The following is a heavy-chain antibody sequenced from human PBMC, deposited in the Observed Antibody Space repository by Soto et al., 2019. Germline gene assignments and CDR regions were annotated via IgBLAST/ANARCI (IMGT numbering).Heavy chain of an antibody. V-gene: IGHV3-15*07. Sequence: PGGSLRLSCAASGFTFSNAWLNWVRQAPGKGLEWVGRIKSKTDGGTTDYAAPVKGRFTISRDDSKNTLYLQMNSLKTEDTAVYYCTTDSMVRGVRPDYYYYGMDVWGQGTTVTVSS. CDR2: IKSKTDGGTT. CDR3: TTDSMVRGVRPDYYYYGMDV. D-gene: IGHD3-10*01. CDR1: GFTFSNAW. J-gene: IGHJ6*02.